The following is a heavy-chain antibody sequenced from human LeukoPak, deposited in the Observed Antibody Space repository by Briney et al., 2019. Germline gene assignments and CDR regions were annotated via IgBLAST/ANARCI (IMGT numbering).Heavy chain of an antibody. D-gene: IGHD3-10*01. V-gene: IGHV4-39*01. Sequence: SSETLSLTCTVSGGSISSSSYYWGWIRQPPGKGLEWIGSIYYSGNTYYNASLKSRVSISVDTSKNQFSLRLTSVTAADTAVYYCARQTGSGLFILPGGQGKLVTVSS. J-gene: IGHJ4*02. CDR1: GGSISSSSYY. CDR2: IYYSGNT. CDR3: ARQTGSGLFILP.